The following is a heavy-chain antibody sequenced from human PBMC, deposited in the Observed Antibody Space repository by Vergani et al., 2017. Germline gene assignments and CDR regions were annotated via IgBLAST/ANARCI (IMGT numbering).Heavy chain of an antibody. V-gene: IGHV4-61*02. Sequence: QVQLQESGPGLVKPSQTLYPTCTVLGGPIRSGSYYWSRIRQPAGKGLEWIGRIYTSGSTTYNPSPKSRVTIPVDTSKNQFSMKLSPVTAADTAVYYFARAVFPRTYSGYDNYFDYWGQGTLVTVSS. CDR1: GGPIRSGSYY. CDR3: ARAVFPRTYSGYDNYFDY. J-gene: IGHJ4*02. CDR2: IYTSGST. D-gene: IGHD5-12*01.